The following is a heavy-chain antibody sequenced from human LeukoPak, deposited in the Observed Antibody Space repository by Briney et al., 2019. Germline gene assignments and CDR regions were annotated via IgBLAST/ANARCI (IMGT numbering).Heavy chain of an antibody. CDR2: IKEDGSEK. Sequence: GGSLRLSCAASGFTFSSSWMSWVRQAPGKGLEWVANIKEDGSEKYYVEPVKGRFSISRDNAKNSLYLQMNSLRVEDTAVYYCTRGRLTMTWGQGTLVTVSS. V-gene: IGHV3-7*01. J-gene: IGHJ5*02. CDR3: TRGRLTMT. CDR1: GFTFSSSW. D-gene: IGHD3-22*01.